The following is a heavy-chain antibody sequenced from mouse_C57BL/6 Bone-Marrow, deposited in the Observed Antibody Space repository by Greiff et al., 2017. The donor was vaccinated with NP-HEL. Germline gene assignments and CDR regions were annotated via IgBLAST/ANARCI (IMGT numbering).Heavy chain of an antibody. J-gene: IGHJ1*03. CDR3: ARGYYGSSPYGYFDV. D-gene: IGHD1-1*01. CDR2: INPNYGTT. CDR1: GYSFTDYN. Sequence: EVQLKESGPELVKPGASVKISCKASGYSFTDYNMNWVKQSNGKSLEWIGVINPNYGTTSYNQKFKGKATLTVDQSSSTAYMQLNSLTSEDSAVYYGARGYYGSSPYGYFDVWGTGTTVTVSS. V-gene: IGHV1-39*01.